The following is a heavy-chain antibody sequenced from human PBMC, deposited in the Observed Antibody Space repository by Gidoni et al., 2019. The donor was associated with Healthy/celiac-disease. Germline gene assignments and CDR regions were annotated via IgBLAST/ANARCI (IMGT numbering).Heavy chain of an antibody. D-gene: IGHD1-7*01. CDR2: INHSGST. V-gene: IGHV4-34*01. J-gene: IGHJ4*02. CDR1: GGSFSGYY. CDR3: ARGSHNWNYVGIDY. Sequence: QVQLQQGGAGLLKPSETLSLPCAVYGGSFSGYYWSWIRQPPGKGLEWIGEINHSGSTNYNPSLKSRVTISVDTSKNQFSLKLSSVTAADTAVYYCARGSHNWNYVGIDYWGQGTLVTVSS.